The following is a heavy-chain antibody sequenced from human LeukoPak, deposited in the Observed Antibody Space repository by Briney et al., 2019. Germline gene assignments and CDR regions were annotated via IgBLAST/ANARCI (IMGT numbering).Heavy chain of an antibody. CDR2: FYSGGGGST. CDR1: GFTVSSTC. D-gene: IGHD6-19*01. J-gene: IGHJ4*02. CDR3: ARVAADSSGWYHFDH. V-gene: IGHV3-53*01. Sequence: PGGSLRLSCAASGFTVSSTCMGWVRQAPGKGLEWVSFFYSGGGGSTYYADSVKGRFTTSRDNSKSTLYLEMKSMRGEDTAMYYCARVAADSSGWYHFDHWGQGTLVTVSS.